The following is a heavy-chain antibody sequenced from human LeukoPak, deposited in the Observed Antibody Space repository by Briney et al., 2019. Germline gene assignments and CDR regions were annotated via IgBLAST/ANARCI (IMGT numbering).Heavy chain of an antibody. Sequence: GGSLRLSCAASGFTFRNYAMHWVRQAPGKGLEWVAFISYDGNDKYYADSVKGRFTISRDNSKNTLYLQMNSLRAEDTAVYYCAKDEPGSYSPSDYWGQGTLATVSS. D-gene: IGHD3-10*01. CDR1: GFTFRNYA. V-gene: IGHV3-30*18. CDR2: ISYDGNDK. J-gene: IGHJ4*02. CDR3: AKDEPGSYSPSDY.